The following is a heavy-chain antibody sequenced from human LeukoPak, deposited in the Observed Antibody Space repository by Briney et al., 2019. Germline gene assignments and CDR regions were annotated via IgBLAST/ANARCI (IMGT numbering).Heavy chain of an antibody. CDR2: INPSAGST. J-gene: IGHJ4*02. D-gene: IGHD2-21*01. CDR3: ARVPDWRYYLDY. V-gene: IGHV1-46*01. CDR1: GYTLSSYD. Sequence: ASVKVSCKASGYTLSSYDMHWVRQAPGQGLEWMAIINPSAGSTDYARKVQGRVTVTRDTSTSTVYMELSSLTSEDTAVYYCARVPDWRYYLDYWGQGTRVTVSS.